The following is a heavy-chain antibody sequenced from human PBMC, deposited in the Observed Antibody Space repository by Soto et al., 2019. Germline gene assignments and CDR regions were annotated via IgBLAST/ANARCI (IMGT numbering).Heavy chain of an antibody. D-gene: IGHD2-15*01. CDR3: ARNIHCSGVSCYGFDS. J-gene: IGHJ5*01. CDR2: IYHSGIT. V-gene: IGHV4-4*02. CDR1: GGSSTNW. Sequence: SETLSLTCAVSGGSSTNWWSWVRQPPGEGLEWIGEIYHSGITHYNPSLKSRVTISIDESKNHFFLMLTSVTAADTAVYYCARNIHCSGVSCYGFDSWGQGTLVTVSS.